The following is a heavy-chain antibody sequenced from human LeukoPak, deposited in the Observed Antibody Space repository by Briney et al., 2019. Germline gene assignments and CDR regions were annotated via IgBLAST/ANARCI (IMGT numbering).Heavy chain of an antibody. CDR1: GGSFSGYY. J-gene: IGHJ4*02. CDR2: INHSGST. D-gene: IGHD3-22*01. CDR3: APHSGHSGHYY. V-gene: IGHV4-34*01. Sequence: SETLSLTCAVYGGSFSGYYWSWIRQPPGKGLEWIGEINHSGSTNYNPSLKSRVTISVDTSKNQFSLKLSSVTAADTAVYYCAPHSGHSGHYYWGQGTLVTVSS.